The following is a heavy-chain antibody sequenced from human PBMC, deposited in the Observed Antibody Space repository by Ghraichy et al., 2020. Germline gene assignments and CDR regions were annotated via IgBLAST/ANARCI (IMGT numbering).Heavy chain of an antibody. D-gene: IGHD6-19*01. CDR2: AFYSGTD. Sequence: SETLSLTCTVSGASIRSPDYFWGWVRRPAGKGLEWVGSAFYSGTDYYNPSLKSRVAVSVDTSKNQFSLKLTSVTAADSGLYFCTRHSSGTLQWYYRGVDVWGQGTTVIVSS. J-gene: IGHJ6*02. CDR3: TRHSSGTLQWYYRGVDV. CDR1: GASIRSPDYF. V-gene: IGHV4-39*01.